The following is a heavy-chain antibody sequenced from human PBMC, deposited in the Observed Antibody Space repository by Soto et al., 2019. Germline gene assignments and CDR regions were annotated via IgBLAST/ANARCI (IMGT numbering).Heavy chain of an antibody. Sequence: QITLKESGPRLVKPTQTLTLTCTFSGFSLSTSGVGVGWIRQPPGKALEWLALIYWDDDKRYSPSLKSRLTSTKDTSKNQVVLTMTNMDPMDTATYYCAHRLLVWFGGMDAFDIWGQGTMVTVSS. CDR3: AHRLLVWFGGMDAFDI. CDR2: IYWDDDK. J-gene: IGHJ3*02. V-gene: IGHV2-5*02. D-gene: IGHD3-10*01. CDR1: GFSLSTSGVG.